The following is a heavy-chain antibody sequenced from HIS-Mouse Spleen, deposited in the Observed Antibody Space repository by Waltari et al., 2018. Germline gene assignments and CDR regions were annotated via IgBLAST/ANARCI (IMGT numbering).Heavy chain of an antibody. CDR1: GGSCSGYY. CDR3: ARGNPTFSCPLPTYYDSSGLDY. J-gene: IGHJ4*02. D-gene: IGHD3-22*01. V-gene: IGHV4-34*01. Sequence: QVQLQQWGAGRLRPSETLSLTCAVCGGSCSGYYWSWIRQPPGKGLEGVGEINHSGSTNYNPSLKSRVTISVDTSKNQFSLKLSSVTAADTAVYYCARGNPTFSCPLPTYYDSSGLDYWGQGTLVTVSS. CDR2: INHSGST.